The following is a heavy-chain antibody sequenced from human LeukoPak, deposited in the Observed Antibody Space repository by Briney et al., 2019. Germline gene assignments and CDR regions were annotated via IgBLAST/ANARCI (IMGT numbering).Heavy chain of an antibody. Sequence: GGSLRLSCAASGFTFSSYWMSWVRQAPGKGPEWVSSISRSGGDTYYMDSVKGRFTISRDNSRNTLFLQMNSLRAEDTAIYYCAKDDMGVAVFDYWGPGTLVTVSS. D-gene: IGHD3-3*01. J-gene: IGHJ4*02. CDR3: AKDDMGVAVFDY. V-gene: IGHV3-23*01. CDR1: GFTFSSYW. CDR2: ISRSGGDT.